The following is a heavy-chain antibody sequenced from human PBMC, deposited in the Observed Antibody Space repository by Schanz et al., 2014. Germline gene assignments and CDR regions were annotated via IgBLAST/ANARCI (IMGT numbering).Heavy chain of an antibody. V-gene: IGHV3-23*04. Sequence: VQLVESGGGVVQPGGSLRLSCAASGFTFSNHALSWVRQAPGKGLEWVSAITGSGSKTYYADSVKGRFTISRDNSKNTLYLQINNLRAEDTAVYYCAKHVRSLTGNDYWGQGTTVTVSS. J-gene: IGHJ4*03. D-gene: IGHD3-9*01. CDR2: ITGSGSKT. CDR1: GFTFSNHA. CDR3: AKHVRSLTGNDY.